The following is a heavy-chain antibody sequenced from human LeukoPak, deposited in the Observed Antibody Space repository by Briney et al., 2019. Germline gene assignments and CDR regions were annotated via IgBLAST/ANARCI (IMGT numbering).Heavy chain of an antibody. J-gene: IGHJ4*02. CDR2: IKQDGSEK. Sequence: PGRSLRLSCAASGFTFSSYGMHWVRQAPGKGLEWVANIKQDGSEKYYVDSVKGRFTISRDNAKNSLYLQMNSLRAEDTAVYYCAREAFLVGATFDYWGQGTLVTVSS. D-gene: IGHD1-26*01. V-gene: IGHV3-7*01. CDR1: GFTFSSYG. CDR3: AREAFLVGATFDY.